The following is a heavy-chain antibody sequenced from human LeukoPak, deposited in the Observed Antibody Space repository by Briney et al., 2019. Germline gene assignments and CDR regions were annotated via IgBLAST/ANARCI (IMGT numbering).Heavy chain of an antibody. V-gene: IGHV3-23*01. Sequence: GWSLRLSCAASGFTFSSYGMSWVRQAPGKGLEWVSAISDAPDGGKTFYADSVKGRFSISRDNSKNMLCLQMNSLRAEDTAVYFCAKYCRSSSCNANSYYGMDVWGQGTTVTVSS. CDR1: GFTFSSYG. CDR3: AKYCRSSSCNANSYYGMDV. CDR2: ISDAPDGGKT. D-gene: IGHD2-2*01. J-gene: IGHJ6*02.